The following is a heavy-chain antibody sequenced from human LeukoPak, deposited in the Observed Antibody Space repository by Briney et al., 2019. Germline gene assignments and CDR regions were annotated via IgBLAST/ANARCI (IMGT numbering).Heavy chain of an antibody. CDR2: ISAYNGNT. CDR1: GYTFTSYG. CDR3: ARGTYYYGSGSPYYMDV. J-gene: IGHJ6*03. D-gene: IGHD3-10*01. V-gene: IGHV1-18*01. Sequence: ASVKVSCKASGYTFTSYGISWVRQAPGQGLEWMGWISAYNGNTNYAQKLQGRVTMTTDTSTSTAYMELRSLRSDDTAVYYCARGTYYYGSGSPYYMDVWGKGTTVTIS.